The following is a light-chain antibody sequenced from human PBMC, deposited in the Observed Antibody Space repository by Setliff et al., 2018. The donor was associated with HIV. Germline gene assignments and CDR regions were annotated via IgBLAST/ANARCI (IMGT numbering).Light chain of an antibody. V-gene: IGLV2-14*03. CDR2: DVT. Sequence: QSVLTQPPSASGSPGQSVTISCTGTSSDVGGYNYVSWYQQHPGKAPRLMIFDVTKRPSGVSNRFSGSKSGDTASLTVSGLQAEDEGDYYCSSYTSSSTFVLFGGGTKVTVL. CDR3: SSYTSSSTFVL. J-gene: IGLJ2*01. CDR1: SSDVGGYNY.